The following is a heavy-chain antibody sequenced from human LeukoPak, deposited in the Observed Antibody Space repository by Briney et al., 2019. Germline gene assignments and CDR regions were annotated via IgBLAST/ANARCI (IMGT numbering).Heavy chain of an antibody. V-gene: IGHV1-46*01. CDR2: INPSGGST. J-gene: IGHJ4*02. Sequence: ASVKVSCKASGYTFTSYYMHWVRQAPGQGLEWMGIINPSGGSTSYAQKFQGRVTMTRNTSISTAYMELSSLRSEDTAVYYCARATIYCSGGSCYRGTFDYWGQGTLVTVSS. CDR3: ARATIYCSGGSCYRGTFDY. CDR1: GYTFTSYY. D-gene: IGHD2-15*01.